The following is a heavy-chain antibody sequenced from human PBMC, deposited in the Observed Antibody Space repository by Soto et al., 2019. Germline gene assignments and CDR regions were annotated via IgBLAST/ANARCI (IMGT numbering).Heavy chain of an antibody. CDR2: IYYSGST. J-gene: IGHJ4*02. Sequence: SETLSLTCTVSGGSISSRSYYWGWLRQPPGKGLEWIGSIYYSGSTYDNPSLKSRVTVSVDTSKNQFSLRLRSVTAADTALYFCARLLYDSRGYYYFDYWGQGTLVTVSS. D-gene: IGHD3-22*01. CDR1: GGSISSRSYY. V-gene: IGHV4-39*01. CDR3: ARLLYDSRGYYYFDY.